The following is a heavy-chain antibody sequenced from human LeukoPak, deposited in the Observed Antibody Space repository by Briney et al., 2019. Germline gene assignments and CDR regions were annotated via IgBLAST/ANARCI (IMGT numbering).Heavy chain of an antibody. J-gene: IGHJ4*02. D-gene: IGHD3-10*01. V-gene: IGHV4-4*07. CDR2: IYASGNA. CDR1: GGSISSFY. Sequence: SETLSLTCTVSGGSISSFYWTWIRQTAGKGLEWIGRIYASGNADYNPSLKSRVTISVDTSKNQFSLKLSSVTAADTAVYYCARLSGSDWGQGTLVTVSS. CDR3: ARLSGSD.